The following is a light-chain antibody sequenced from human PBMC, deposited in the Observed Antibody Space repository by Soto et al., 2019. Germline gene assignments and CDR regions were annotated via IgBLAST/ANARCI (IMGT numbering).Light chain of an antibody. J-gene: IGKJ4*01. Sequence: DIVMTQSPATLSVAPGERVTFSCRASQGVSRKLAWYQHKPGQAPRLLISGASTGPTGIPARFTGSGSGTEFTLTISSLQSEDFAIYYCQQYHRMPITFGGGTKVEIK. CDR1: QGVSRK. V-gene: IGKV3-15*01. CDR3: QQYHRMPIT. CDR2: GAS.